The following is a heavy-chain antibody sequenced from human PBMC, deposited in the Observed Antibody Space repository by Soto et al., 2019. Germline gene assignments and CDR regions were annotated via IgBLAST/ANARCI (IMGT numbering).Heavy chain of an antibody. D-gene: IGHD5-18*01. CDR1: GFTFRSYH. Sequence: PGGSLRLSCAASGFTFRSYHMHWVRQAPGKGLEWVASISYDENNKYYTDSVKGRFTISRDNSKNTLYLQMNSLRDEDTAVYYCARAMDAAMASKDNWFDPWGQGT. J-gene: IGHJ5*02. V-gene: IGHV3-30-3*01. CDR2: ISYDENNK. CDR3: ARAMDAAMASKDNWFDP.